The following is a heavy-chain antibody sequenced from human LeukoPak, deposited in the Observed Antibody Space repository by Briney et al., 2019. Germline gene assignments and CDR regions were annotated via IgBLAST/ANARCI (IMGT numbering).Heavy chain of an antibody. Sequence: PSGTLSLTCTVSGDSINSLDLWSWVRQPPGKGLEWIGYIYYSGSTNYNPSLKSRVTISVDTSKNQFSLKLSSVTAADTAVYYCARGLQLSYYYYYGMDVWGQGTTVTVSS. D-gene: IGHD2-15*01. CDR3: ARGLQLSYYYYYGMDV. CDR2: IYYSGST. V-gene: IGHV4-59*11. CDR1: GDSINSLDL. J-gene: IGHJ6*02.